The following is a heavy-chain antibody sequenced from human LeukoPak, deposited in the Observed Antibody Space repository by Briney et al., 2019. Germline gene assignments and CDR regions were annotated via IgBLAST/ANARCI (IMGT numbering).Heavy chain of an antibody. CDR1: GYTFTSYD. J-gene: IGHJ5*02. D-gene: IGHD3-3*01. V-gene: IGHV1-8*01. CDR2: MNPSTGNT. Sequence: ASVKVSCKASGYTFTSYDVNWVRQATGQEPEWIGWMNPSTGNTGYAQKFQGRVTMTRNTSISTAYMELSSLRSEDTAVYYCARGRDFWSGTKNCFDPWGQGTLVTVSS. CDR3: ARGRDFWSGTKNCFDP.